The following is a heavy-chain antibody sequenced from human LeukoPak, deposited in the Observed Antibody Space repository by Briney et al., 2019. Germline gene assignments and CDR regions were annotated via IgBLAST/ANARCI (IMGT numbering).Heavy chain of an antibody. CDR3: AREVPAAISSYYYYYMDV. Sequence: ASVKVSCKASGYTFTSYYMHWVRQAPGQGLEWMGIINPSGGSTSYAQKFQGRVTITADKSTSTAYMELSSLRSEGTAVYYCAREVPAAISSYYYYYMDVWGKGTTVTVSS. V-gene: IGHV1-46*01. J-gene: IGHJ6*03. D-gene: IGHD2-2*02. CDR1: GYTFTSYY. CDR2: INPSGGST.